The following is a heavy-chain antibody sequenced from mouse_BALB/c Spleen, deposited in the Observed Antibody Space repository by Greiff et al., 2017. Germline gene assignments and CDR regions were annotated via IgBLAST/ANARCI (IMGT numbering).Heavy chain of an antibody. Sequence: VQLQQSGPGLVAPSQSLSITRPVFGFSLPSYDISWIRQPPGKGLEWLGVIWTGGGTNYNSAFMSRLSISKDNSKSQVFLKMNSLQTDDTAIYYCVRSVITRYYFDYWGQGTTLTVSS. CDR1: GFSLPSYD. J-gene: IGHJ2*01. V-gene: IGHV2-9-2*01. CDR3: VRSVITRYYFDY. CDR2: IWTGGGT. D-gene: IGHD1-1*01.